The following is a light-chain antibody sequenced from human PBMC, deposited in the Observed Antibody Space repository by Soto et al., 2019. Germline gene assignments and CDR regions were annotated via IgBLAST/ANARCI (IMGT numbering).Light chain of an antibody. Sequence: QSALTQPASVSGSPGQSITISCTGTSSDVGGYNYVSWYQQHPGKAPKLMIYDVSNRPSGVSNRFSGSKSGNTASLTISGRQAEDEADYYCRSYTSSSTSRVFGGGTKLTVL. CDR2: DVS. CDR1: SSDVGGYNY. V-gene: IGLV2-14*01. J-gene: IGLJ2*01. CDR3: RSYTSSSTSRV.